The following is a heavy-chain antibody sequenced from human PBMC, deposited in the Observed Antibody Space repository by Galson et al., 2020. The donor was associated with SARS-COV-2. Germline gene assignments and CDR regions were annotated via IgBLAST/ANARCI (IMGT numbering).Heavy chain of an antibody. J-gene: IGHJ6*02. CDR2: IAYDGRTK. V-gene: IGHV3-30*18. CDR1: RFTFSNYG. D-gene: IGHD6-6*01. CDR3: AKDRPILERRGGGGMDV. Sequence: GGSLRLSCAASRFTFSNYGMHWVRQAPGKGLEWLAVIAYDGRTKYYAESVKGRFIISRDNSKNTLSLQMNSLRAEDTAVYYCAKDRPILERRGGGGMDVWGQGTTVTVSS.